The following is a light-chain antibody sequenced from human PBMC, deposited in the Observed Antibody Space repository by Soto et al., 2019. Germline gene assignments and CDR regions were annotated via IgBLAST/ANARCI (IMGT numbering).Light chain of an antibody. CDR2: RAS. CDR1: EIISTY. J-gene: IGKJ1*01. CDR3: QQSYTSPPWT. Sequence: DIQMTQSPSSLSASVGDRVTISGRAIEIISTYLHWYAQKPGTALRLLISRASSVKSGVPPRFSGSGSGRDFTLTISSLRPEDIATYFCQQSYTSPPWTFGQGTKVDI. V-gene: IGKV1-39*01.